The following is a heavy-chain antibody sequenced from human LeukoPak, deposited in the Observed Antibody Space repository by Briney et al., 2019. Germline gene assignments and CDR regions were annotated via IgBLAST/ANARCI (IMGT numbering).Heavy chain of an antibody. V-gene: IGHV5-51*01. CDR1: GYNFTNYW. CDR3: ARLSYYYDSSGYHPDAFDI. Sequence: GESLKISCQGSGYNFTNYWIGWVRQMPGKGLEWMGIVFPGDSDTRYSPSFQGQVTISADKSISTAYLQWSSLKASDTAMYYCARLSYYYDSSGYHPDAFDIWGQGTMVTVSS. CDR2: VFPGDSDT. D-gene: IGHD3-22*01. J-gene: IGHJ3*02.